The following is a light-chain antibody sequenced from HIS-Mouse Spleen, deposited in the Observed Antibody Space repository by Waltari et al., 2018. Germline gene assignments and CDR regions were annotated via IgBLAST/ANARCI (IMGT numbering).Light chain of an antibody. CDR1: SSDVGGYNY. J-gene: IGLJ3*02. CDR2: EVS. V-gene: IGLV2-8*01. Sequence: QSALTQPPSASGSPGQSVTISCTGTSSDVGGYNYVSWYQQHPGKAPKLMIDEVSKRPSGVPDRFSGSKSGNTASLTGSGLQAEDEADYYCSSYAGSNNWVFGGGTKLTVL. CDR3: SSYAGSNNWV.